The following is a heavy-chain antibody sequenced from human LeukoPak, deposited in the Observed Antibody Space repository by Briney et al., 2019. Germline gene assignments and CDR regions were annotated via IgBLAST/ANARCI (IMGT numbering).Heavy chain of an antibody. CDR2: ISGSGGST. J-gene: IGHJ4*02. V-gene: IGHV3-23*01. CDR3: AKERLYYYDSSGYYDY. Sequence: GGSLRLSCAASGFTFSSYAMSWVRQAPGEGLEWVSAISGSGGSTYYADSVKGRFTISRDNSKSTLYLQMNSLRAEDTAVYYCAKERLYYYDSSGYYDYWGQGTLVTVSS. CDR1: GFTFSSYA. D-gene: IGHD3-22*01.